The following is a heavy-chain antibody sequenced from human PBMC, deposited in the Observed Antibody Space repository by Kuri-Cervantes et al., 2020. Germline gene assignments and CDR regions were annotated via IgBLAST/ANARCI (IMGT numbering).Heavy chain of an antibody. Sequence: GESLKISCAASGFTFSSYSMNWVRQAPGKGLEWVSSISSSSSYIYYADSVKGRFTISRDNAKNSLYLQMNSLRAEDTAVYYCARVAVEYSSGWYDNYYYGMDVWGQGTTVTVSS. D-gene: IGHD6-19*01. CDR3: ARVAVEYSSGWYDNYYYGMDV. CDR2: ISSSSSYI. J-gene: IGHJ6*02. V-gene: IGHV3-21*01. CDR1: GFTFSSYS.